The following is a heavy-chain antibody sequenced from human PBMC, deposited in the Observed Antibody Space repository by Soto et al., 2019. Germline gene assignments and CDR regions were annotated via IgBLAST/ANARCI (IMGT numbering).Heavy chain of an antibody. D-gene: IGHD1-26*01. CDR1: GFSFTTYV. V-gene: IGHV3-30*18. J-gene: IGHJ3*02. Sequence: QVQLVESGGGVVQPGRSLRLSCAASGFSFTTYVMHWVRQAPGKGLECVAVISHDGSYKYYGDAVKGRFTISRDTSKNAVYLEMNSLRPEDTAVYYCAKGLLAIVGTTLPRDAFNIWGQGTMVTVSS. CDR3: AKGLLAIVGTTLPRDAFNI. CDR2: ISHDGSYK.